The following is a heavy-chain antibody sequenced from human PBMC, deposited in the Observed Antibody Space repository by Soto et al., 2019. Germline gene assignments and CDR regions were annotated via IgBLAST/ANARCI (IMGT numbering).Heavy chain of an antibody. CDR1: GCTFSSDS. J-gene: IGHJ3*02. Sequence: VVSLILSCSASGCTFSSDSISWLRQAPGKGLEWVSAISVSGGSTYYADSVKCRFTISIDNSKNTLYLQMHSLRAEDTDVYYCAKDIHARIGMAFDTWGKAKMANVSS. CDR3: AKDIHARIGMAFDT. CDR2: ISVSGGST. V-gene: IGHV3-23*01. D-gene: IGHD2-8*01.